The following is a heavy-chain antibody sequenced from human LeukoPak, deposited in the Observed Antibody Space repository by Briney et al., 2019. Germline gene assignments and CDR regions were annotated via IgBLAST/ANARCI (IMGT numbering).Heavy chain of an antibody. Sequence: GGSLRLSCVASGFSFSNYAMTWVRQAPGKGLEWVSYISDSGSTIYYADSVKGRFTISRDNAKNSLYLQMNSLRAEDTAVYYCAREKMTWGFDPWGQGTLVTVSS. J-gene: IGHJ5*02. CDR3: AREKMTWGFDP. CDR2: ISDSGSTI. D-gene: IGHD2-21*02. CDR1: GFSFSNYA. V-gene: IGHV3-48*03.